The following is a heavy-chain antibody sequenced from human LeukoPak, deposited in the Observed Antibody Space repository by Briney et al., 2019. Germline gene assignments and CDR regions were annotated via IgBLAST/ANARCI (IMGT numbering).Heavy chain of an antibody. CDR2: IKQDGSEK. CDR1: GFTFSSYW. D-gene: IGHD3-10*01. J-gene: IGHJ4*02. CDR3: ARGDQITMVRGVAPFDY. V-gene: IGHV3-7*01. Sequence: GGSLRLSCAASGFTFSSYWMSWVRQAPGKGLEWVANIKQDGSEKYYVDSVKGRFTISRDDAKNSLYLQMNSLRAEDTAVYYCARGDQITMVRGVAPFDYWGQGTLVTVSS.